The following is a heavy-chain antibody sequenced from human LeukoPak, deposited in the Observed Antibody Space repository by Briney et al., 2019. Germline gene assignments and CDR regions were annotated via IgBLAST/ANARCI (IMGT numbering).Heavy chain of an antibody. V-gene: IGHV3-23*01. CDR2: IGRSGDTT. Sequence: GGSLRLSCAASGFTFSTYAMSWVRQAPGKGLEWVSSIGRSGDTTYYADAVKGRFTISRDNSKNTLYLQMNSLRVDDTAVYYCVEDVVVIVAAKPGIWGQGTLVTVSS. CDR3: VEDVVVIVAAKPGI. J-gene: IGHJ4*02. D-gene: IGHD2-15*01. CDR1: GFTFSTYA.